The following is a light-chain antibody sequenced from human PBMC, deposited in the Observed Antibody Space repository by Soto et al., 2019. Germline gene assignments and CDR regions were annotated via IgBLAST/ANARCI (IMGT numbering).Light chain of an antibody. V-gene: IGKV1-6*01. CDR2: GAS. J-gene: IGKJ1*01. CDR1: QGISNY. Sequence: IQMTQSPSSLSASGGERVTITCRASQGISNYLAWYQQKPGTVPKLLIYGASNLQSGVPPRFSGSGSGTDFTLAISSLQPEDSATYYCLQDINYPWTFGQGTKVDIK. CDR3: LQDINYPWT.